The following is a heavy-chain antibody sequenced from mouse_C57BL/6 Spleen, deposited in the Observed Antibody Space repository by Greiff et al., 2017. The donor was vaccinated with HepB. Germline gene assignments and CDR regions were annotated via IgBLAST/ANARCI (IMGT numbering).Heavy chain of an antibody. J-gene: IGHJ4*01. D-gene: IGHD1-1*01. CDR3: ARPFITTVVATRAMDY. CDR1: GYAFSSYW. CDR2: IYPGDGDT. V-gene: IGHV1-80*01. Sequence: QVQLQQSGAELVKPGASVKISCKASGYAFSSYWMNWVKQRPGKGLEWIGQIYPGDGDTNYNGKFKGKATLTADKSSSTAYMPLSSLTSEDSAVYFCARPFITTVVATRAMDYWGQGTSVTVSS.